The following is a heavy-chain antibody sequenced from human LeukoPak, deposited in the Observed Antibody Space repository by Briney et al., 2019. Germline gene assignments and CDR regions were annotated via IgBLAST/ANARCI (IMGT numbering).Heavy chain of an antibody. CDR2: IYPSGST. CDR1: GGSISSYY. D-gene: IGHD3-10*01. V-gene: IGHV4-4*07. CDR3: ARGLRLGGFDY. J-gene: IGHJ4*02. Sequence: SETLSLTCTVYGGSISSYYWSWIRQPAGEGLEWIGRIYPSGSTTSNPSLKSRVTMSVNTSKNQLSLKLRSVTAADTAGYNCARGLRLGGFDYWGQGTLVTVSS.